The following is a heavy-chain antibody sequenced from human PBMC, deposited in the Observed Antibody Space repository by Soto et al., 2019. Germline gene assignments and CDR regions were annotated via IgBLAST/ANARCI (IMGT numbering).Heavy chain of an antibody. J-gene: IGHJ4*02. V-gene: IGHV3-23*01. Sequence: EVQLLESGGGLVQPGRSLRLSCAASGFTFSNYAMSWVRQAPGQGLDWVSAISGSGGTTYYADCVKGRFTISRDNSKNTLFLQMNRLRAEDAAVYYCAKFFVETGSNSGWPWSFHYWGQGTLVTVSS. CDR1: GFTFSNYA. CDR2: ISGSGGTT. CDR3: AKFFVETGSNSGWPWSFHY. D-gene: IGHD6-25*01.